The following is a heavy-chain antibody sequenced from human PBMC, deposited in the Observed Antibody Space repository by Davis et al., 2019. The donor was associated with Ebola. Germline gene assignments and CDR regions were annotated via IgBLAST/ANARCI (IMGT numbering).Heavy chain of an antibody. J-gene: IGHJ4*02. CDR3: ARGYGDYYFDY. V-gene: IGHV4-61*01. CDR1: GGSVSSGSYY. D-gene: IGHD4-17*01. CDR2: IYYSGST. Sequence: SETLSLTCTVSGGSVSSGSYYWSWIRQPPGKGLEWIGYIYYSGSTNYNPSLKSRVTISVDTSKNQFSLKLSSVTAADTAVYYCARGYGDYYFDYWGQGTLVTVSS.